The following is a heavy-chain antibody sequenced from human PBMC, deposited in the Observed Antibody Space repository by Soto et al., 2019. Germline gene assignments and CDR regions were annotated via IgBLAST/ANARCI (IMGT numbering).Heavy chain of an antibody. Sequence: EVPLVESGGGLVQPGGSLRLSCAASGIPVSSNYMTWVRQAPGKGLEWVSVLHSGGDTYYANSVKGRFTISRHDSTNTLFLQMNSLTPEVTAVYYCARDGPYYYASRMDVWGQGTTVTVSS. CDR3: ARDGPYYYASRMDV. CDR1: GIPVSSNY. J-gene: IGHJ6*02. V-gene: IGHV3-53*04. CDR2: LHSGGDT. D-gene: IGHD3-10*01.